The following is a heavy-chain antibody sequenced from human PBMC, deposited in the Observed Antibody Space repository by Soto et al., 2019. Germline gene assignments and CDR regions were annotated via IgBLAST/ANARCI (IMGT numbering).Heavy chain of an antibody. Sequence: PGGSLRLSCAASGFTFSDYYMSWIRQAPGKGLEWVSYISSSGSTIYYADSVKGRFTISRDNAKNSPYLQMNSLRAEDTAVYYCAWLDIVATTSFDYWGQGTLVTVSS. V-gene: IGHV3-11*01. CDR2: ISSSGSTI. D-gene: IGHD5-12*01. J-gene: IGHJ4*02. CDR1: GFTFSDYY. CDR3: AWLDIVATTSFDY.